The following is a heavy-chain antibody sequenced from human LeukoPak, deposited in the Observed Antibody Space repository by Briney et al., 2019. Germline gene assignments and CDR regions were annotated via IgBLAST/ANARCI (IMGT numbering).Heavy chain of an antibody. V-gene: IGHV3-23*01. Sequence: GESLRLSCAASGLTFSGYAMSWVRQAPGKGLEWVSVISGSGGSTSFADSVKGRFTISRDNAKNSLYLQMNSLRAEDTAVYYCARDRHHRFGELFPWGQGTLVTVSS. CDR1: GLTFSGYA. D-gene: IGHD3-10*01. J-gene: IGHJ4*02. CDR2: ISGSGGST. CDR3: ARDRHHRFGELFP.